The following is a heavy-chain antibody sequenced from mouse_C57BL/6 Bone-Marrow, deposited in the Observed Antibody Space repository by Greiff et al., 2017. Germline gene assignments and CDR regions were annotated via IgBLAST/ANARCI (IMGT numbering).Heavy chain of an antibody. V-gene: IGHV3-6*01. Sequence: EVQLQESGPGLVKPSQSLSLTCSVTGYSITSGYYWNWIRQFPGNKLEWMGYISYDGSNNYNPSLKNRISITRDTSKNQFFLKLNSVTTEDTATYYCARDDYEGYFDYWGQGTTLTVSA. CDR2: ISYDGSN. D-gene: IGHD2-4*01. CDR3: ARDDYEGYFDY. CDR1: GYSITSGYY. J-gene: IGHJ2*01.